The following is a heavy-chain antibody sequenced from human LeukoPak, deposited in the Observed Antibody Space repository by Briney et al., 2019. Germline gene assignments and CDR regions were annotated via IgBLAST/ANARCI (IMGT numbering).Heavy chain of an antibody. Sequence: GGSLRLSCTASGFTFNSYSMCWVRQAPGKGLEWLSYITSSSNTIYYADSVKGRLTISRDNAQNSLYLQMNSLRAEDTAVYYCARVSITGYYYYMDVWGKGTTVTVSS. V-gene: IGHV3-48*01. CDR2: ITSSSNTI. CDR3: ARVSITGYYYYMDV. J-gene: IGHJ6*03. D-gene: IGHD5-24*01. CDR1: GFTFNSYS.